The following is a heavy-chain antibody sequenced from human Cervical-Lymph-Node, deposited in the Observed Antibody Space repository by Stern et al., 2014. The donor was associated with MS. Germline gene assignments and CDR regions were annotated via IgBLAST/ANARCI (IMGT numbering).Heavy chain of an antibody. V-gene: IGHV1-18*04. D-gene: IGHD2-21*02. J-gene: IGHJ3*01. CDR1: GYTFTSNG. Sequence: QVQLVESGAEVKKPGATVKVSCKASGYTFTSNGISWVRQAPGKGLEWMGRINTYDGNTNYAQLLQGRVTITADTSTRTAYMELRSLRSDDTAVYYCARVVVTARRYDALDVWGQGTVVTVSS. CDR2: INTYDGNT. CDR3: ARVVVTARRYDALDV.